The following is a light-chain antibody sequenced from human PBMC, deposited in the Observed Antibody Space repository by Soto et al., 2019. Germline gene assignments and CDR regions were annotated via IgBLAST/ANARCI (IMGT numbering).Light chain of an antibody. J-gene: IGKJ1*01. CDR2: GAS. Sequence: DIWLTQSPPSLSASVGDRVTISCRASQSISTYLMWYQQKPGKAPNLLIYGASGLQNGVPSRFTGSGSGTEFSLTISGLQPEDSGTYYCQQSSITPRSFGQGTKVDIK. V-gene: IGKV1-39*01. CDR1: QSISTY. CDR3: QQSSITPRS.